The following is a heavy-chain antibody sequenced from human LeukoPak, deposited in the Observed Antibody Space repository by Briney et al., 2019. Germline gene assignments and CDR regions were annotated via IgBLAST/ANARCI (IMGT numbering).Heavy chain of an antibody. Sequence: SETLSLTCTVSGGSVTRGAYSWTWLRQPVGKGLEWIGRIYPSGDTKYNPSLKSRVTISVGASNNQFSLKLTSVTAADTAVYYCASGDYGAGSPVMRYWGHGTLVIVSS. V-gene: IGHV4-61*02. CDR2: IYPSGDT. D-gene: IGHD3-10*01. CDR3: ASGDYGAGSPVMRY. J-gene: IGHJ4*01. CDR1: GGSVTRGAYS.